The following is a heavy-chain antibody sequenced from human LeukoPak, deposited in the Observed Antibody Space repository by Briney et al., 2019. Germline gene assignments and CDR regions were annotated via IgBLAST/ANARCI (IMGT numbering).Heavy chain of an antibody. CDR1: GGTFTKGT. Sequence: ASVKVSCKASGGTFTKGTLNWVRQAPGQGPEWMGRIIPVLGSVNYAQKFQGRVTITADKGTAYMELTNLRSEDMAVYYCASATSWNWFDPWGQGTLVTVSA. D-gene: IGHD1-1*01. CDR3: ASATSWNWFDP. J-gene: IGHJ5*02. V-gene: IGHV1-69*08. CDR2: IIPVLGSV.